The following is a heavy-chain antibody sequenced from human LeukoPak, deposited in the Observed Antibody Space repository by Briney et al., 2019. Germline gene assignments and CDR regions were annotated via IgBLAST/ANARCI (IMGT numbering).Heavy chain of an antibody. D-gene: IGHD3-9*01. J-gene: IGHJ4*02. CDR2: ISAYNGNT. CDR3: ARGGAYYDILTGYRPGLDDY. V-gene: IGHV1-18*01. Sequence: ASVTVSCKASGYTFTSYGISWVRQAPGQGLEWMGWISAYNGNTNYAQKLQGRVTMTTDTSTSTAYMELRSLRSDDTAVYYCARGGAYYDILTGYRPGLDDYWGQGTLVTVSS. CDR1: GYTFTSYG.